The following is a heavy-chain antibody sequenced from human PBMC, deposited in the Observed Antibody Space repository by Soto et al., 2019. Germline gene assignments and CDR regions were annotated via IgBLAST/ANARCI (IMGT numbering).Heavy chain of an antibody. Sequence: QVQLVQSGAEVKKPGASVKVSCKASGYTFTGYYMHWVRQAPGQGLEWMGWINPNSGGTNYAQEFQGRVAMTRDTSISTAYMELSSLRSDDTAVYFCATRYSYVHHWGQGTLVTVSS. D-gene: IGHD5-18*01. CDR1: GYTFTGYY. V-gene: IGHV1-2*02. CDR3: ATRYSYVHH. CDR2: INPNSGGT. J-gene: IGHJ5*02.